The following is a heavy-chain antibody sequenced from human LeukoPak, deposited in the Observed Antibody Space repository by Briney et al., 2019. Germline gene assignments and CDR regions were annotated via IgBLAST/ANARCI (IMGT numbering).Heavy chain of an antibody. CDR2: FSAYNGNT. D-gene: IGHD4-23*01. CDR1: GYSFSSYA. J-gene: IGHJ4*02. CDR3: ARGGRYGGNTGLDY. V-gene: IGHV1-18*01. Sequence: ASVKVSCMASGYSFSSYAINWVRQAPGQGLEWMGWFSAYNGNTYYAQKLQGRVTMATDTSTSTVYMELRSLRSDDTAVYYCARGGRYGGNTGLDYWGQGTLVTVSS.